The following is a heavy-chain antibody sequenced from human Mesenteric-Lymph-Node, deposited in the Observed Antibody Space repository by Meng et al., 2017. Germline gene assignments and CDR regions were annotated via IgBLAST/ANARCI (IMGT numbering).Heavy chain of an antibody. D-gene: IGHD3-10*01. J-gene: IGHJ4*02. CDR3: ARGGATPMIIKY. CDR2: VYHNGVT. V-gene: IGHV4-34*02. Sequence: QVQLKQWGAEVLKPSETLSLTCAVYGGSLSGYYWSWIRQPPGKGLEWMGEVYHNGVTKYSPSLTSRVVISIDTSKNQFSLNLRSVSAADTAMYYCARGGATPMIIKYWGPGTLVTVSS. CDR1: GGSLSGYY.